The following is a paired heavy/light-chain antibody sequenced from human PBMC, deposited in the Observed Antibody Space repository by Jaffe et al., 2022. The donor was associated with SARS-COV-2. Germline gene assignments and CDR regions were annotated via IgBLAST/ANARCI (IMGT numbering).Heavy chain of an antibody. CDR1: GFTFSSYA. CDR3: ARDRLCVRGYYYCGFDY. CDR2: ISYDGSNP. V-gene: IGHV3-30-3*01. Sequence: QVQLVESGGGVVQPGRSLRLSCAASGFTFSSYAMHWVRQAPGKGLEWVAAISYDGSNPYYADSVKGRFTISRDNSKNTLYLHMNSLRADDTAVYYCARDRLCVRGYYYCGFDYWGQGTLVTVSS. D-gene: IGHD3-22*01. J-gene: IGHJ4*02.
Light chain of an antibody. Sequence: SYVLTQPPSVSVAPGQTARITCGGNNIGSKSVHWYQQKPGQAPVLVVYDDSDRPSGIPERFSGSNSGNTATLTISRVEAGDEADYYCQVWDRSSDDVVFGGGTKLTVL. CDR2: DDS. CDR1: NIGSKS. J-gene: IGLJ2*01. V-gene: IGLV3-21*02. CDR3: QVWDRSSDDVV.